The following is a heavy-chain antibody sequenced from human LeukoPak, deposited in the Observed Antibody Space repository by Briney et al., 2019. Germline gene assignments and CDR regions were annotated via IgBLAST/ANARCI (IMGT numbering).Heavy chain of an antibody. Sequence: SETLSLTCTVSGGSISSGDYYWSCIRQPPGKGLECIGYIYYSGSTYYNPSLKSRVTISVDTSKHQFSLKLGSVTAADTAVYYCARGASIAARRPPYYYYYMDVWGKGTTVTVSS. CDR3: ARGASIAARRPPYYYYYMDV. V-gene: IGHV4-30-4*08. J-gene: IGHJ6*03. CDR2: IYYSGST. D-gene: IGHD6-6*01. CDR1: GGSISSGDYY.